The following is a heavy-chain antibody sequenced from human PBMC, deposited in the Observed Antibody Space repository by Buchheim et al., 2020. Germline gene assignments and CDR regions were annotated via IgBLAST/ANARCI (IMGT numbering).Heavy chain of an antibody. Sequence: QVQLVESGGGVVQPGRSLRLSCAASGFTFSSYGMHWVRQAPGKGLEWVAVIWYDGSNKYYADSVKGRFTISRDNSKNTLYLQMNSLRAGDTAVYYCARDCPGRGSGSYYRLEYYFDYWGQGTL. D-gene: IGHD3-10*01. CDR1: GFTFSSYG. V-gene: IGHV3-33*01. J-gene: IGHJ4*02. CDR3: ARDCPGRGSGSYYRLEYYFDY. CDR2: IWYDGSNK.